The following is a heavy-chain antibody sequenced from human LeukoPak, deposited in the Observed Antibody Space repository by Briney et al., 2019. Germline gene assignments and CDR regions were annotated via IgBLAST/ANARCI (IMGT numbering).Heavy chain of an antibody. J-gene: IGHJ4*02. Sequence: PGGSLRLSCAAPGFTFSSYGMHWVRQALGKGLEWVAVIWYDGSNKYYADSVKGRFTISRDNSKNTLYLQMNSLRAEDTAVYYCAKDQDVATTATFDYWGQGTLVTVSS. D-gene: IGHD5-12*01. V-gene: IGHV3-33*06. CDR2: IWYDGSNK. CDR3: AKDQDVATTATFDY. CDR1: GFTFSSYG.